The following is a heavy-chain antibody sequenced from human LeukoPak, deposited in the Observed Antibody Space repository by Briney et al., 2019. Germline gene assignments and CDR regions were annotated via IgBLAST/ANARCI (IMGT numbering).Heavy chain of an antibody. CDR1: GLTFSTYA. CDR2: ISGSGGST. CDR3: AKRHGYSSGWFYFDC. J-gene: IGHJ4*02. V-gene: IGHV3-23*01. D-gene: IGHD6-19*01. Sequence: PGGSLRLFCAASGLTFSTYAMSWVRQAPGKGREWVSAISGSGGSTYYADSVKGRFTVSRDNSKNTLYLQMNSLRAEDTAVYYCAKRHGYSSGWFYFDCWGQGTLVTVSS.